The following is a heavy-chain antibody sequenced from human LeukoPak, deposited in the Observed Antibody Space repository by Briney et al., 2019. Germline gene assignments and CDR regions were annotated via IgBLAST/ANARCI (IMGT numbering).Heavy chain of an antibody. J-gene: IGHJ5*01. CDR3: ARDREQWLGRRWFDS. D-gene: IGHD6-19*01. CDR1: GFNLSDYY. CDR2: ISRSDSTI. V-gene: IGHV3-11*01. Sequence: PGGSLRLSCAASGFNLSDYYMTWIRQAPGKGLEWVSYISRSDSTIYYADSVKGRFTISRDNAKISLYLQMNSLRAEDTAVYYCARDREQWLGRRWFDSWGQGTLVTVSS.